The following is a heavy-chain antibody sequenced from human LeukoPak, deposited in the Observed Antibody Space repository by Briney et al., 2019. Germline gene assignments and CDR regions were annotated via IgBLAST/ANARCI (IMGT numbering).Heavy chain of an antibody. CDR1: GASISDYY. J-gene: IGHJ4*02. CDR3: ASVTTVPYKNDY. CDR2: MYYSGST. Sequence: SETLSLTCTVSGASISDYYWSWIRQPPGKGLEWIGYMYYSGSTNYSPSLKSRVTISGDTSRKQFSLKLNSVTAADTAVYYCASVTTVPYKNDYWGQGTLVTVSS. V-gene: IGHV4-59*01. D-gene: IGHD4-17*01.